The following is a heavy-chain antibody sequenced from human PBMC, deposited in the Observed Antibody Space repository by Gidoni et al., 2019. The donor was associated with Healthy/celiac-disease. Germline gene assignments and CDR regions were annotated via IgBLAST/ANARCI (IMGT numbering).Heavy chain of an antibody. V-gene: IGHV3-23*04. CDR2: ISGSGGST. D-gene: IGHD3-22*01. CDR1: GFTFSSYA. CDR3: AKDRSSSGPPAGNYYFDY. Sequence: EVQLVESGGGLVQPGGSLRLSCAASGFTFSSYAMSWVRQAPGKGLEWVEAISGSGGSTYYADSVKGRFTISRDNSKNTLYLQMNSLRAEDTAVYYCAKDRSSSGPPAGNYYFDYWGQGTLVTVSS. J-gene: IGHJ4*02.